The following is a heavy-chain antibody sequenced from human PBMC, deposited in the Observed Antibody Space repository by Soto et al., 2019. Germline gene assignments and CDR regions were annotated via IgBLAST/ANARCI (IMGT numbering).Heavy chain of an antibody. D-gene: IGHD3-16*02. Sequence: ASVKVSCKASGYTFTSYGISWVLQAPGQGLEWMGWISAYNGNTNYAQKLQGRVTMTTDTSTSTAYMELRSLRSDDTAVYFCARPYRGAFGGVIVYFDYWGQGTLVTVSS. CDR2: ISAYNGNT. V-gene: IGHV1-18*04. J-gene: IGHJ4*02. CDR1: GYTFTSYG. CDR3: ARPYRGAFGGVIVYFDY.